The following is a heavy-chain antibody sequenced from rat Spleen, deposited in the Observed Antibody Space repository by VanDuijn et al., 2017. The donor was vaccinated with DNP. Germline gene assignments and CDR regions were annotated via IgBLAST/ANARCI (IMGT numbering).Heavy chain of an antibody. Sequence: EVQLVESGGGLVQPGNSLKLSCADSGFTFSDYAIAWVRQSPKKALEWVASIIYDGTTTYYRDSVKGRFTISRDNAKNTLFLQMDSLRSEDTATYYCTTSGYGYDGYPFAYWGQGTLVTVSS. CDR1: GFTFSDYA. J-gene: IGHJ3*01. D-gene: IGHD1-12*03. V-gene: IGHV5S10*01. CDR3: TTSGYGYDGYPFAY. CDR2: IIYDGTTT.